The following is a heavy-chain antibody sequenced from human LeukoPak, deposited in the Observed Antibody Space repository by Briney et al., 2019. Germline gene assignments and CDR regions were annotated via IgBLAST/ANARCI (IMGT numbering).Heavy chain of an antibody. CDR2: ISAYNGNT. Sequence: GASVKVSCKASGYTFTSYGISWVRQAPGQGLEWMGWISAYNGNTNYAQKLQGRVTMTTDTSTSTAYMELRGLRSDDTAVYYCARGGGGKNYYYYYYMDVWGKGTTVTVSS. J-gene: IGHJ6*03. CDR1: GYTFTSYG. CDR3: ARGGGGKNYYYYYYMDV. V-gene: IGHV1-18*01. D-gene: IGHD3-16*01.